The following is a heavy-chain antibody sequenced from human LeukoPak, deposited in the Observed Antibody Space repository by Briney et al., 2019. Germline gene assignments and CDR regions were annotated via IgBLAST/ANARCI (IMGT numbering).Heavy chain of an antibody. D-gene: IGHD3-3*01. V-gene: IGHV4-30-4*08. Sequence: SQTLSLTCTVSGGSISSGDYYWSWIRQPPGKGLEWIGYIYYSGSTYYNPSLKSRVTISVDTSKNQFSLKLSSVTAADTAVYYCARVVIFGVVTKLYYYYYMDVWGKGTTVTVSS. CDR3: ARVVIFGVVTKLYYYYYMDV. J-gene: IGHJ6*03. CDR2: IYYSGST. CDR1: GGSISSGDYY.